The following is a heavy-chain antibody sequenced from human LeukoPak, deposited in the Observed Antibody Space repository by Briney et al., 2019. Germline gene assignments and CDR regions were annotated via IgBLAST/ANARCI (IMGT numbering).Heavy chain of an antibody. V-gene: IGHV3-20*04. J-gene: IGHJ4*02. CDR3: ARGLEGSGSYYNGYFDY. Sequence: PGGSLRLSCAASGFTFDDYGMSWVRQVPGKGLEWVSGINWNGGGTGYADSVKGRFTISRDNAKNSLYLQMNSLRAEDTALYYCARGLEGSGSYYNGYFDYWGQGTLVTVSS. CDR2: INWNGGGT. D-gene: IGHD3-10*01. CDR1: GFTFDDYG.